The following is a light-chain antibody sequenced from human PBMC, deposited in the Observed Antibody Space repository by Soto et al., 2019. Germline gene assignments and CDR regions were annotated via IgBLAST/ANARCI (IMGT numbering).Light chain of an antibody. V-gene: IGLV2-11*01. Sequence: QSVLTQPRSVSGSPGQSVTISCTGTNSDVGGYNYVSWYQQYPGKAPKLMIYDVSKRPSGVPDRFSGSKSGNTASLTISGLQAEDEADYYCCSYAGLHTWVFGGGTKLTVL. CDR3: CSYAGLHTWV. CDR2: DVS. J-gene: IGLJ3*02. CDR1: NSDVGGYNY.